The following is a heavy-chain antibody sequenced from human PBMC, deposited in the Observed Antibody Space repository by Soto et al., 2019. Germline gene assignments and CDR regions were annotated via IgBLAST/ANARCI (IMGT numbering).Heavy chain of an antibody. V-gene: IGHV1-2*02. CDR3: ARDYDKSGYDYFDP. CDR1: EYSFTGHY. J-gene: IGHJ5*02. D-gene: IGHD3-22*01. CDR2: IDPKSGGT. Sequence: GASVKVSCKASEYSFTGHYLHWVRLAPGQGLEWMGWIDPKSGGTKYAQKFQDRVTMTRDTSISTAYMDLSRLTSDDTAVYYCARDYDKSGYDYFDPWGQGTLVTVSS.